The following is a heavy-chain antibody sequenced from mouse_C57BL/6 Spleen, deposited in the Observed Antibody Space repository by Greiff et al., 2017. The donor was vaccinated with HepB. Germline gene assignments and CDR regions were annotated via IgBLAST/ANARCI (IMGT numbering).Heavy chain of an antibody. J-gene: IGHJ2*01. CDR2: INPNNGGT. CDR3: ARDYGSCYDY. V-gene: IGHV1-26*01. Sequence: VQLQQSGPELVKPGASVKISCKASGYTFTDYYMNWVKQSHGKSLEWIGDINPNNGGTSYNQKFKGKATLTVDKSSSTAYMELRSLTSEDSAVYYCARDYGSCYDYWGQGTTLTVSS. CDR1: GYTFTDYY. D-gene: IGHD1-1*01.